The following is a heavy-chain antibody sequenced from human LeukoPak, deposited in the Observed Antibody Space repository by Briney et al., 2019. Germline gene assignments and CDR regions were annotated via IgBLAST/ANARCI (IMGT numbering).Heavy chain of an antibody. V-gene: IGHV4-59*01. CDR1: GGSSSSYY. Sequence: SETLSLTCTVSGGSSSSYYWSWIRQPPGKTLEWIGYIYYSGSTNYNPSLKSRVTISVDTSKSQFSLKLNSVTAADTAVHYCALMRDSMVRGVVSNWFDPWGQGTLVTVSS. D-gene: IGHD3-10*01. CDR2: IYYSGST. CDR3: ALMRDSMVRGVVSNWFDP. J-gene: IGHJ5*02.